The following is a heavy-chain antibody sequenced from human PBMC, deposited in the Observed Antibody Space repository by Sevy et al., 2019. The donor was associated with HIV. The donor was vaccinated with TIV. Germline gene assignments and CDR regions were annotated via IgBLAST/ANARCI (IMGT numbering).Heavy chain of an antibody. CDR3: ARAKGVRPANNWLDP. CDR2: IGPTGDT. CDR1: GFTFSGYD. D-gene: IGHD3-10*01. V-gene: IGHV3-13*01. Sequence: GGCLRLSWAASGFTFSGYDMHWVRQATGKGLEWVSSIGPTGDTYYPGSVKGRFTISRENAKNSLYLQMNSLRVGDTAVYYCARAKGVRPANNWLDPWGQGTLVTVSS. J-gene: IGHJ5*02.